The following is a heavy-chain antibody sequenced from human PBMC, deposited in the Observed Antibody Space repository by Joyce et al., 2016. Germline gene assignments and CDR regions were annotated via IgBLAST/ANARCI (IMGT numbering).Heavy chain of an antibody. CDR2: IIPISDTT. CDR3: ARGESIASALDY. Sequence: QVQLVQSGAEVRTPGSSVRLSCKASGGRFSSDAITWVRQAPGQGLEWMGGIIPISDTTKYAQKFQGRVTMTAHDSTRPAYMELSSLRSEDTAVYYCARGESIASALDYWGQGTLVAVSS. D-gene: IGHD6-6*01. CDR1: GGRFSSDA. V-gene: IGHV1-69*01. J-gene: IGHJ4*02.